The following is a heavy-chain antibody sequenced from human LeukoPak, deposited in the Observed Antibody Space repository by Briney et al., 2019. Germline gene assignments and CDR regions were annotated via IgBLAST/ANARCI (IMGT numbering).Heavy chain of an antibody. CDR2: ISGSGGST. J-gene: IGHJ4*02. V-gene: IGHV3-23*01. Sequence: GGSLRLSCAASGFTFSSYAVSWVRHAPGKGLEWVSAISGSGGSTYYADSVKGRFTISRDNSKNTLYLQMNSLRAEDTAVYYCANEPRSRGVTHIDYWGQGTLVTVSS. D-gene: IGHD2-21*02. CDR3: ANEPRSRGVTHIDY. CDR1: GFTFSSYA.